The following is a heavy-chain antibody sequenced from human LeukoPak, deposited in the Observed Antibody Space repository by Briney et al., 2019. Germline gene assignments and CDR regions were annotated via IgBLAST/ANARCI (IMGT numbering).Heavy chain of an antibody. CDR3: ARDAPWLDTHDAFDI. D-gene: IGHD6-19*01. CDR2: ISSSGSTI. CDR1: GYSISSGYY. V-gene: IGHV3-11*04. J-gene: IGHJ3*02. Sequence: LSLTCTVSGYSISSGYYWGWVRQAPGKGLEWVSYISSSGSTIYYADSVKGRFTISRDNAKNSLYLQMNSLRAEDTAVYYCARDAPWLDTHDAFDIWGQGTMVTVSS.